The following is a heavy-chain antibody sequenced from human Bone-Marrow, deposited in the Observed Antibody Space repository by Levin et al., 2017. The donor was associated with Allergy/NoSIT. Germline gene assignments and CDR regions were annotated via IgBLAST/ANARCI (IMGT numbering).Heavy chain of an antibody. CDR1: GDSITSNNHF. D-gene: IGHD4-17*01. CDR3: ARAVFGNDYGDYYRFDT. Sequence: SETLSLTCGVSGDSITSNNHFWTWIRQPAGRGLEWIGHIYAGHIFTTGTTTYNPSLYSRVTLSLDTSENQFSLSLTSVTAADTAVYFCARAVFGNDYGDYYRFDTWGQGALVTVSS. CDR2: IYAGHIFTTGTT. V-gene: IGHV4-61*09. J-gene: IGHJ4*02.